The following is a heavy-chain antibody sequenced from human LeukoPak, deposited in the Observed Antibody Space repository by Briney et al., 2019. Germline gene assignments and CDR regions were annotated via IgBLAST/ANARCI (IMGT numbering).Heavy chain of an antibody. CDR2: INHSGST. D-gene: IGHD6-19*01. CDR1: GGSFSGYY. CDR3: ARAAGSGLIDY. Sequence: PSETLSLTCAVYGGSFSGYYWSWIRQPPGKGLEWIGEINHSGSTNYNPSLKSRVTISVDTSKNQFSLKLSSVTAADTALYFCARAAGSGLIDYWGQGILVIVSS. J-gene: IGHJ4*02. V-gene: IGHV4-34*01.